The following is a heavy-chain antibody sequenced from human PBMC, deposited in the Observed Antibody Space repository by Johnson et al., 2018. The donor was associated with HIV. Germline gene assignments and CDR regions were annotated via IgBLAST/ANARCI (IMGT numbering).Heavy chain of an antibody. V-gene: IGHV3-30*02. CDR1: GFTFSSYG. CDR2: IRYDGSNK. J-gene: IGHJ3*02. CDR3: AREARRYHYDSSGGDLTDI. Sequence: QVQLVESGGGVVQPGGSLRLSCAASGFTFSSYGMHWVRQAPGKGLAWVAFIRYDGSNKYYADSVKGRFTISRDNSKNTLYLQMNSLRAEDTAVYYCAREARRYHYDSSGGDLTDIWGQGTMVTVSS. D-gene: IGHD3-22*01.